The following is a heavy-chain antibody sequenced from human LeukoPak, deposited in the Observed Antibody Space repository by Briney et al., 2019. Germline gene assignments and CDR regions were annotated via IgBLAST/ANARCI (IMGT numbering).Heavy chain of an antibody. CDR2: ISGSGGST. J-gene: IGHJ4*02. CDR3: AGDYYYDSSGYY. CDR1: GYIFSSYA. V-gene: IGHV3-23*01. Sequence: GESLKISCKASGYIFSSYAMSWVRQAPGKGLGWVSAISGSGGSTYYADSVKGRFTISRDNSKNTLYLQMNSLRAEDTAVYYCAGDYYYDSSGYYWGQGTLVTVSS. D-gene: IGHD3-22*01.